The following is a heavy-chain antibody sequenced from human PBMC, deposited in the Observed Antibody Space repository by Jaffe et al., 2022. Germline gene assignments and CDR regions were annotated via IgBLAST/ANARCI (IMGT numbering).Heavy chain of an antibody. V-gene: IGHV3-48*03. D-gene: IGHD3-22*01. Sequence: EVQLVESGGGLVQPGGSLRLSCAASGFTFSSYEMNWVRQAPGKGLEWVSYISSSGSTIYYADSVKGRFTISRDNAKNSLYLQMNSLRAEDTAVYYCARESTYYYDSSGYWPIGKSFDYWGQGTLVTVSS. CDR3: ARESTYYYDSSGYWPIGKSFDY. J-gene: IGHJ4*02. CDR1: GFTFSSYE. CDR2: ISSSGSTI.